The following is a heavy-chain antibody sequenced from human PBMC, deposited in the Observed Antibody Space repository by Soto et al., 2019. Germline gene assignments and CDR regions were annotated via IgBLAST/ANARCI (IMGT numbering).Heavy chain of an antibody. Sequence: GGSLRLSCAASGFTFSSYAMSWVRQAPGKGLEWVSAISGSGGSTYYADSVKGRFTISRDNSKSTLYLQMNSLRAEDTAVYYCAKCFQAVTTEYFQHWGQGTLVTVSS. CDR3: AKCFQAVTTEYFQH. CDR1: GFTFSSYA. CDR2: ISGSGGST. D-gene: IGHD4-17*01. J-gene: IGHJ1*01. V-gene: IGHV3-23*01.